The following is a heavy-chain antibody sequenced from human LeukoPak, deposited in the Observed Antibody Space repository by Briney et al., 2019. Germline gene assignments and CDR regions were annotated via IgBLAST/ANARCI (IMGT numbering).Heavy chain of an antibody. V-gene: IGHV3-74*01. CDR3: ARADSSETRSFDY. CDR1: GFTFSSYW. Sequence: GGSLRLSCAASGFTFSSYWMHWVRQAPGKGLVWVSRINGDGGSTNYADSVKGRFTISRDNAENTLYLQMNSLRAEDTAVYYCARADSSETRSFDYWGQGTLVTVSS. J-gene: IGHJ4*02. D-gene: IGHD3-22*01. CDR2: INGDGGST.